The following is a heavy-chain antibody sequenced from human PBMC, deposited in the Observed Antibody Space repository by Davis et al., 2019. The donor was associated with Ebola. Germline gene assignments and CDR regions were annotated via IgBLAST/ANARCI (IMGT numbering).Heavy chain of an antibody. J-gene: IGHJ5*02. Sequence: GESLKISCATSGFTFTSSVMHWVRQAPGKGLEWVAVMAIDGYSRYYADSVKGRFTIPRDNSKSTVNLQMDSLRVDDTAVYYCARESGTSGRCGWFDPWGQGTLVTVSS. D-gene: IGHD6-19*01. CDR2: MAIDGYSR. CDR3: ARESGTSGRCGWFDP. CDR1: GFTFTSSV. V-gene: IGHV3-30*14.